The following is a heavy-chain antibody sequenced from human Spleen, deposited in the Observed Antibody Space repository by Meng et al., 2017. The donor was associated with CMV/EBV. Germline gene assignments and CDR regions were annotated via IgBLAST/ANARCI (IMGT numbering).Heavy chain of an antibody. CDR1: GYSFTGYY. Sequence: ASVKVSCKASGYSFTGYYIHWVRQVAGQGLEWMGWINPDSGGTKYIQKFQGRVTMTRDTSTSTVYMELSSLRSEDTAVYYCARGGKWLVLYYYYGMDVWGQGTTVTVSS. CDR3: ARGGKWLVLYYYYGMDV. V-gene: IGHV1-2*02. J-gene: IGHJ6*02. CDR2: INPDSGGT. D-gene: IGHD6-19*01.